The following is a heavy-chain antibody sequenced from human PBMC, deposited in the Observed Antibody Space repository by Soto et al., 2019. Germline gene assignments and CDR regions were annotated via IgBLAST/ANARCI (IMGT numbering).Heavy chain of an antibody. CDR2: ISGSGGST. CDR3: AKVPYSYGYVFFDY. D-gene: IGHD5-18*01. J-gene: IGHJ4*02. V-gene: IGHV3-23*01. Sequence: SGGSLRLSCAASGFTFSSYAMSWVRQAPGKGLEWVSAISGSGGSTYYADSVKGRFTISRDNSKNTLYLQMNSLRAEDTAVYYCAKVPYSYGYVFFDYWGQGTLVTVSS. CDR1: GFTFSSYA.